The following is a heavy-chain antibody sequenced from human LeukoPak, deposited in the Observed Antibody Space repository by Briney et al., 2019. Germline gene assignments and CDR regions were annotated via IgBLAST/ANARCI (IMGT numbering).Heavy chain of an antibody. Sequence: GASVKVSCKASGGTFSSYAISWVRQAPGQGLEWMGGIIPIFGTANYAQKFQGRVTITADESTSTAYMELSSLRSEDTAVYYCARDWGYSYGYNYYYYYMDVWGKGTTVTISS. CDR1: GGTFSSYA. CDR3: ARDWGYSYGYNYYYYYMDV. CDR2: IIPIFGTA. J-gene: IGHJ6*03. V-gene: IGHV1-69*13. D-gene: IGHD5-18*01.